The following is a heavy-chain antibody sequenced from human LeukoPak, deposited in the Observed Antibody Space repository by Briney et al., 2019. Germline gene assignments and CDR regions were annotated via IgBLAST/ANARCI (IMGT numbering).Heavy chain of an antibody. D-gene: IGHD6-19*01. Sequence: PSETLSLTCAVYGGSFSGYYWSWIRQPPGKGLEWIGEINHSGSTNYNPSLKSRVTISVDTSKNQFSLKLSSVTAADTAVYYCARDFHLRQWLVMEGDYWGQGTLVTVSS. V-gene: IGHV4-34*01. CDR2: INHSGST. J-gene: IGHJ4*02. CDR3: ARDFHLRQWLVMEGDY. CDR1: GGSFSGYY.